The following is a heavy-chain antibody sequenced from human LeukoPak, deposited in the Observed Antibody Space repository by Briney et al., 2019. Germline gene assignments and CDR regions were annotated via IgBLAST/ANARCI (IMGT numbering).Heavy chain of an antibody. D-gene: IGHD3-10*01. CDR1: GGSISSYY. CDR3: ARGIYYYGSGSYYPSYYYYYGMDV. Sequence: SETLSLTCTVSGGSISSYYWSWIRQPPGKGLEWIGYIYYSGSTNYNPSLKSRVTISVDTSKNQFSLKLSSVTAADTAVYYCARGIYYYGSGSYYPSYYYYYGMDVWGQGTTVTVSS. V-gene: IGHV4-59*12. J-gene: IGHJ6*02. CDR2: IYYSGST.